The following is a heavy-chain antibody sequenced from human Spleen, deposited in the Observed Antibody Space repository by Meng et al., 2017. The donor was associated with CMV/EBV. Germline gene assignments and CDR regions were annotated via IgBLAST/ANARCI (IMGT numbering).Heavy chain of an antibody. CDR2: IYHSGTT. D-gene: IGHD2-21*01. CDR1: GGSISTTGW. V-gene: IGHV4-4*02. CDR3: ARSSRCCDSNCYFYYNYGIDV. J-gene: IGHJ6*02. Sequence: SETLSLTCAVSGGSISTTGWWTWVRQPPGKGLEWIGEIYHSGTTKYSPSLKSRVTISVDKSKNEFSLNLSAVTAADTAVYYCARSSRCCDSNCYFYYNYGIDVWGQGTTVTVSS.